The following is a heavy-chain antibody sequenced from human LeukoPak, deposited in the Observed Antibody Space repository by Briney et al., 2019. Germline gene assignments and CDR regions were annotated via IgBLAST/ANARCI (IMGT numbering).Heavy chain of an antibody. J-gene: IGHJ4*02. V-gene: IGHV4-31*03. CDR2: IYYRGTT. CDR1: GGSISSDGYY. D-gene: IGHD1-14*01. Sequence: PSQTLSLTCTVSGGSISSDGYYSSWIRQLPGKGLEWIGYIYYRGTTHYDTSLQSRVTISIDTSKNQFSLKLSSMSAADRAVYYCARSRADRYSYFDYWGQGTLVTVSS. CDR3: ARSRADRYSYFDY.